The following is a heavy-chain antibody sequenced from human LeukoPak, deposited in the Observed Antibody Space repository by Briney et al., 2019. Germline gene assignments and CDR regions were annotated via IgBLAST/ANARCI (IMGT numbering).Heavy chain of an antibody. J-gene: IGHJ4*02. Sequence: GGSLRLSCAASGFTFSSYAMSWVRQAPGKGLEWVSAISGSGGSTYYADSVKGRFTISRDNSKNTLYLQMNSLRAEDTAVYYCAKFLSLAGDSSGYYYFDYWGQGTLVTVPS. CDR2: ISGSGGST. CDR3: AKFLSLAGDSSGYYYFDY. V-gene: IGHV3-23*01. D-gene: IGHD3-22*01. CDR1: GFTFSSYA.